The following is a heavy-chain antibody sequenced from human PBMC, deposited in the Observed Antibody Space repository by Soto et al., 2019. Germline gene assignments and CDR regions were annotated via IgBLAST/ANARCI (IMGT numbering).Heavy chain of an antibody. CDR3: AKAVGARDYYYYGMDV. D-gene: IGHD1-26*01. CDR1: GFTFSSYA. Sequence: GGSLRLSCAASGFTFSSYAMSWVRQAPGKGLEWVSAISGSGGSTYYADSVKGRFTISRDNSKNTLYLQMNSLRAEDTAVYYCAKAVGARDYYYYGMDVWGQGTTVTVSS. CDR2: ISGSGGST. V-gene: IGHV3-23*01. J-gene: IGHJ6*02.